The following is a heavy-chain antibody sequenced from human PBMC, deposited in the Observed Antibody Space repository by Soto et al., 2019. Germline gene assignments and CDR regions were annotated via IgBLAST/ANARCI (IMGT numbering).Heavy chain of an antibody. CDR2: VSSTGST. V-gene: IGHV4-59*01. CDR3: ARVRMDYYDSSGYYPLSYYYGMDV. Sequence: SETLSLTCTVSGASITQYYWNWIRQSPGKGLEWIVSVSSTGSTVFNPSLTSRVTVSLDTSKNQFSLTLSSVTAADTAVYYCARVRMDYYDSSGYYPLSYYYGMDVWGQGTKVTVSS. CDR1: GASITQYY. J-gene: IGHJ6*02. D-gene: IGHD3-22*01.